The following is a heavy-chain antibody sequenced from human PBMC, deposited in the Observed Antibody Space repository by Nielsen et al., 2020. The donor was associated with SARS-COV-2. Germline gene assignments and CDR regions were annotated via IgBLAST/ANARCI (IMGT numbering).Heavy chain of an antibody. D-gene: IGHD2-2*01. Sequence: SETLSLTCAVYSGSFSGHYWTWIRQPPGKGVGWIGEINHSGGTNYKPSLKSRVTILVDASKSQFSLKLSSVTAADTAVYYCARRNRLASPGAHFDLWGRGTLVTVSS. J-gene: IGHJ2*01. CDR3: ARRNRLASPGAHFDL. V-gene: IGHV4-34*01. CDR1: SGSFSGHY. CDR2: INHSGGT.